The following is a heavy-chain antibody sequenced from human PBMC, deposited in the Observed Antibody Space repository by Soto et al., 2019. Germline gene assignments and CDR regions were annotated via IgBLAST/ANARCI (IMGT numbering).Heavy chain of an antibody. CDR2: ISGYNSNP. Sequence: QVQLVQSGAEVKKPGASVKVSCKASGYTFTNYGISWVRQAPGQGLEWMGWISGYNSNPNYAEKFQGRVTMTTDTSTSKAYMDLRSLRSDDTAVYYCARDPYTSGWDVDYWGQGTLVTVSS. D-gene: IGHD6-19*01. CDR1: GYTFTNYG. CDR3: ARDPYTSGWDVDY. J-gene: IGHJ4*02. V-gene: IGHV1-18*01.